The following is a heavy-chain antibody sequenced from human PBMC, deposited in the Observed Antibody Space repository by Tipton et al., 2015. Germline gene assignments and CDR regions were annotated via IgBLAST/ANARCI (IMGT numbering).Heavy chain of an antibody. CDR1: GFTFNNYW. J-gene: IGHJ3*02. V-gene: IGHV3-7*03. Sequence: SLRLSCTASGFTFNNYWMTWVRQAPGKGLEWVANMNEDGSQKYYVDSVRGRFTISRDNTQNSLFLQMNSLKAEDTAVYYCARAESHGFKMCGQGTMVTVSS. CDR2: MNEDGSQK. CDR3: ARAESHGFKM.